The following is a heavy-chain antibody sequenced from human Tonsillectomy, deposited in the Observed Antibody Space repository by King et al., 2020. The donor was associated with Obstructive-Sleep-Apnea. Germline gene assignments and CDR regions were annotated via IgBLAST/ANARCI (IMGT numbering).Heavy chain of an antibody. CDR1: GFTFSSYW. V-gene: IGHV3-74*01. CDR2: INSDGSSP. D-gene: IGHD6-13*01. J-gene: IGHJ4*02. CDR3: ARDISSWYTHFDY. Sequence: VQLVESGGGLVQPGGSLRLSCAASGFTFSSYWMHWVRQAPGKGLVWVSRINSDGSSPSYADSVKGRFTISRDNAKNTLYLQMNSLRDEDTAVYYCARDISSWYTHFDYWGQGTLVTVSS.